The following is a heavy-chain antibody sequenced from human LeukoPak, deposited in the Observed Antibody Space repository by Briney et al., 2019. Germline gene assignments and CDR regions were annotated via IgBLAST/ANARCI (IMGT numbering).Heavy chain of an antibody. CDR3: AMSILVVPGADY. V-gene: IGHV3-7*01. CDR1: AFTLSSFW. D-gene: IGHD2-2*01. Sequence: GGSLTLSCAAAAFTLSSFWTSWVRQAPGKGLEWVANIKQDGGEKYYVDSVKGRFNISRDNAKNSRYLQMNSLRAEERAEYCRAMSILVVPGADYWGQGTLVTVSS. J-gene: IGHJ4*02. CDR2: IKQDGGEK.